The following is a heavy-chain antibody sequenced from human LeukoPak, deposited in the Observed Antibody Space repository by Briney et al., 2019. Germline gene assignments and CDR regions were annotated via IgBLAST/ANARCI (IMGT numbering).Heavy chain of an antibody. V-gene: IGHV3-48*04. CDR1: GFTFNIYN. Sequence: GGSLRLSCAASGFTFNIYNMNWVRQAPGKGLEWVSYISSSSKITSYADSVRGRFTISRDNAKNSLSLQMNSLRAEDTAVYYCARGNWFDPWGQGTLVTVSS. CDR2: ISSSSKIT. CDR3: ARGNWFDP. J-gene: IGHJ5*02.